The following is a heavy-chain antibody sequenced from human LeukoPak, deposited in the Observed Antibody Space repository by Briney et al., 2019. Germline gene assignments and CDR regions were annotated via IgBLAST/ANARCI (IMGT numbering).Heavy chain of an antibody. CDR1: GFSFRSYS. J-gene: IGHJ3*02. D-gene: IGHD1-26*01. CDR3: ARDPRGSYGGSVAFDI. Sequence: GGSLRLSCAASGFSFRSYSLIWVRQAPGMGLEWVSSISSSSSYIFYADSVKGRFTIATDNAKNSLYLQVNSLRAEDTAVYYCARDPRGSYGGSVAFDIWGQGTMATVSS. V-gene: IGHV3-21*01. CDR2: ISSSSSYI.